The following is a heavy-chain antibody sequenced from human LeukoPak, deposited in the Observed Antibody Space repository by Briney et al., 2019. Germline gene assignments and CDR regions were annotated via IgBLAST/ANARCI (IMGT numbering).Heavy chain of an antibody. CDR3: ARRTQTYYYGSGSY. J-gene: IGHJ4*02. D-gene: IGHD3-10*01. CDR1: GGSISSFY. Sequence: SETLSLTCTVSGGSISSFYWNWIRQSPGKGLEWIGCIYYSGSTNYNPSLKGRVTISVDTSKNQFSLKLSSVTAADTAVYYCARRTQTYYYGSGSYWGQGTLVTVSS. CDR2: IYYSGST. V-gene: IGHV4-59*12.